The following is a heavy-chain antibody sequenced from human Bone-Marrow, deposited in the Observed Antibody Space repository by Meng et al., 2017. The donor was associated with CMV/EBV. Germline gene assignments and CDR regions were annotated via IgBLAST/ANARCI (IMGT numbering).Heavy chain of an antibody. Sequence: GSLRLSCTVSGASITSGSFYWGWIRQSPGKGLEWIGSISYSGRTYNNPSLRSRVTMSVDASKNQFSLKLRSVTAADTAVYYCAILYDFWSGYYRRSDYWGQGTLVTVSS. J-gene: IGHJ4*02. D-gene: IGHD3-3*01. CDR2: ISYSGRT. V-gene: IGHV4-39*01. CDR1: GASITSGSFY. CDR3: AILYDFWSGYYRRSDY.